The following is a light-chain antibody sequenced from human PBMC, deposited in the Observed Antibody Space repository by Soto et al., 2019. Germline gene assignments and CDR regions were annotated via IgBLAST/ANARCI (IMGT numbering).Light chain of an antibody. CDR2: GTS. CDR1: QGISKY. CDR3: QSYNCAPL. Sequence: DIPMTQSPSSLSASVGDRVTITCRASQGISKYLAWYQQKPGKSPRLLVYGTSSLQPGVPSRFSGSGSGTDFTLTISSLQPEDVATYYCQSYNCAPLFGGGTKVEIK. J-gene: IGKJ4*01. V-gene: IGKV1-27*01.